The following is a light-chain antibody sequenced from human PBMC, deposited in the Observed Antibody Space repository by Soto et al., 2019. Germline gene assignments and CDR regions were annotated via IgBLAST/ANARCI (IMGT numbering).Light chain of an antibody. Sequence: QSVLTQPPSASGTPGQRVAISCSGSSSNIGSNTVSWYQQIPGTAPKLLISANTQRPSGVLDRFSGSKSDTSASLVISGLRSEDDADYYCATWDDSLYGPVFGGGTKLTVL. CDR1: SSNIGSNT. V-gene: IGLV1-44*01. CDR2: ANT. J-gene: IGLJ3*02. CDR3: ATWDDSLYGPV.